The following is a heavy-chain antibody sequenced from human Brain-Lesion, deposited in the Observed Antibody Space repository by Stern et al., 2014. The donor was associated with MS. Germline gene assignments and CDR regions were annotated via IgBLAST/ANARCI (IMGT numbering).Heavy chain of an antibody. CDR3: ARTIRSGLYYVDY. D-gene: IGHD3-16*01. CDR2: IYAGGST. J-gene: IGHJ4*02. Sequence: EVHLVESGGGLIQPGGSLRLSCAASGFTVSSNYIRWVRQAPGKGLEWVSLIYAGGSTYYADSVKGRFTISRDNSKNTLYLQMNSLRAEDTAVYYCARTIRSGLYYVDYWGQGTLVTGSS. CDR1: GFTVSSNY. V-gene: IGHV3-53*01.